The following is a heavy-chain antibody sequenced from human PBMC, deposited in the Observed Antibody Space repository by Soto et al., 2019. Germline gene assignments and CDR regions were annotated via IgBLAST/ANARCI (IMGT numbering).Heavy chain of an antibody. J-gene: IGHJ4*02. CDR1: GGSISSGGYY. CDR3: APVRAFDKLFSL. CDR2: IYYSGST. D-gene: IGHD3-10*01. V-gene: IGHV4-31*03. Sequence: SETLSLTCTVSGGSISSGGYYWSWIRQHPGKGLEWIGYIYYSGSTYYNPSLKSRVTISVDTSKNQFFLKLTSVTAADTAVYYCAPVRAFDKLFSLWGQGTPVTVSS.